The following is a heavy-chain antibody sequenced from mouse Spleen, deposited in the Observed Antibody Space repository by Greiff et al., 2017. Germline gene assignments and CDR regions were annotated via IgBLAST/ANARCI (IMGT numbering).Heavy chain of an antibody. J-gene: IGHJ4*01. CDR3: ARARDYDGIYYAMDY. CDR1: GYTFTDYN. CDR2: INPNNGGT. Sequence: EVQLQQSGPELVKPGASVKMSCKASGYTFTDYNMHWVKQSHGKSLEWIGYINPNNGGTSYNQKFKGKATLTVNKSSSTAYMELRSLTSEDSAVYYCARARDYDGIYYAMDYWGQGTSVTVSS. D-gene: IGHD2-4*01. V-gene: IGHV1-22*01.